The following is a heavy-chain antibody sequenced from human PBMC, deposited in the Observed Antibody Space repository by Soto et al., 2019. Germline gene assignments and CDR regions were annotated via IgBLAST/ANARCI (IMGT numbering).Heavy chain of an antibody. J-gene: IGHJ4*02. D-gene: IGHD2-8*02. CDR2: INHSGST. CDR1: GGSFSAYY. CDR3: ARDKITGLFDY. V-gene: IGHV4-34*01. Sequence: QVQLQQWGAGLLKPSETLSLTCAVYGGSFSAYYWTWIRQPPGTGLEWIGEINHSGSTNYNPSLKXRVTISVDTSKNQFSLKLTSVTAAATAVYYCARDKITGLFDYWGQGTLVTVSS.